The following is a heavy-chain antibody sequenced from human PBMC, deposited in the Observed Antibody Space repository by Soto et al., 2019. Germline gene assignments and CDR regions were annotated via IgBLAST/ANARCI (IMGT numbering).Heavy chain of an antibody. V-gene: IGHV1-8*01. CDR1: GYTFSDFD. J-gene: IGHJ6*02. D-gene: IGHD3-16*01. CDR3: ARGNPFNYAGFDV. CDR2: MNAKSGDT. Sequence: QAPLEQSGAEVKRPGASVKVSCKASGYTFSDFDISWLRQAAGQGPEWMGWMNAKSGDTFSAQRFQGKFNMTWDTSLSTAYMEVGSLTSDDAAIYYCARGNPFNYAGFDVWGQGTTVAVSS.